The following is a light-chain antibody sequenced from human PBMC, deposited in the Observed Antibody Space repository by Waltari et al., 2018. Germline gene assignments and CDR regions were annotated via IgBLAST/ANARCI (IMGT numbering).Light chain of an antibody. Sequence: EIVLTQSTATASLSPGERVTLSCRASQSVGISCLAWYQQKPGQAPRLVIYRASSGATGIPDRFSGSGSCTDFSLTISRLEPKDVAVYYCQPQVTLPGTFSQGTKVEIK. CDR3: QPQVTLPGT. V-gene: IGKV3-20*01. J-gene: IGKJ1*01. CDR2: RAS. CDR1: QSVGISC.